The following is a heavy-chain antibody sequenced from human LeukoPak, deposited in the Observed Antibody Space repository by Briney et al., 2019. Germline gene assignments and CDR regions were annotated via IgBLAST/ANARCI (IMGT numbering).Heavy chain of an antibody. CDR2: ISAYNGNT. CDR1: GYTFTSYG. Sequence: ASVKVSCKASGYTFTSYGISWVRQAPGQGLEWMGWISAYNGNTNYAQKLQGRVTMTTDTSTSTAYMELRSLGSDDTAVYYCARADSYYDSSGYYHGHNWFDPWGQGTLVTVSS. CDR3: ARADSYYDSSGYYHGHNWFDP. J-gene: IGHJ5*02. D-gene: IGHD3-22*01. V-gene: IGHV1-18*01.